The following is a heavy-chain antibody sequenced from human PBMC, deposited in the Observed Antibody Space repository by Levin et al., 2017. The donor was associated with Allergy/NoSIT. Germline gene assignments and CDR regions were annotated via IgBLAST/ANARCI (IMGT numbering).Heavy chain of an antibody. CDR1: GYSISSGYY. CDR3: AGGNYGSGSYYKGHYYYGMDV. D-gene: IGHD3-10*01. J-gene: IGHJ6*02. CDR2: IYHSGST. Sequence: SETLSLTCAVSGYSISSGYYWGWIRQPPGKGLEWIGSIYHSGSTYYNPSLKSRVTISVDTSKNQFSLKLSSVTAADTAVYYCAGGNYGSGSYYKGHYYYGMDVWGQGTTVTVSS. V-gene: IGHV4-38-2*01.